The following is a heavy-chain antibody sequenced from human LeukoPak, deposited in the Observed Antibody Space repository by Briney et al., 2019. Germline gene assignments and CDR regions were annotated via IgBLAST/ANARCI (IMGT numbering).Heavy chain of an antibody. CDR3: AKWGLRDIVVVPAAPGYDY. D-gene: IGHD2-2*01. CDR1: GFTFSSYA. J-gene: IGHJ4*02. CDR2: ISGSGGST. V-gene: IGHV3-23*01. Sequence: PGGSLRLSCAASGFTFSSYAMSWVRQAPGKGLEWVSAISGSGGSTYYADSVKGRFTISRDNSKNTLYPQMNSLRAEDTAVYYCAKWGLRDIVVVPAAPGYDYWGQGTLVTVSS.